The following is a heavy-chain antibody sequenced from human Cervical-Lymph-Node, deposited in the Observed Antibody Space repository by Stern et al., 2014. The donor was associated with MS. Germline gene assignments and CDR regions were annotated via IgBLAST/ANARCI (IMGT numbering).Heavy chain of an antibody. CDR3: ASTQGLARDFDY. J-gene: IGHJ4*02. Sequence: VQLVQSGAEVKKPGASVKVSCKASGYTFTGYYMHWVRQAPGQGLEWVGGINPNRGGTNYAQTVKGRVTMTRAKSISTAYMELSRLRSDDTAVYYCASTQGLARDFDYWGQGTLVTGSA. D-gene: IGHD6-19*01. V-gene: IGHV1-2*02. CDR2: INPNRGGT. CDR1: GYTFTGYY.